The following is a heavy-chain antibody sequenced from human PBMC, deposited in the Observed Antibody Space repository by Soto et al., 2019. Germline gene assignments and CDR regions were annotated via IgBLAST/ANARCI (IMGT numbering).Heavy chain of an antibody. D-gene: IGHD6-13*01. CDR2: IIPIFGTA. V-gene: IGHV1-69*01. CDR1: GGTFSSYA. CDR3: ARFKQQLPGRDWYFDL. Sequence: QVQLVQSGAEVKKPGSSVKVSCKASGGTFSSYAISWVRQAPGQGLEWMGGIIPIFGTANYAQKFQGRVTITADESTSTAYMELSSLRSEETAVYYCARFKQQLPGRDWYFDLWGRGTLVPVSS. J-gene: IGHJ2*01.